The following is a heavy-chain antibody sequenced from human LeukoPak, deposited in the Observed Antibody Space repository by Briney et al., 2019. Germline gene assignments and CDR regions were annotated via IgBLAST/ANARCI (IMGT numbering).Heavy chain of an antibody. CDR2: MNPNSGNT. CDR3: ARSITGTGSNGNSNY. V-gene: IGHV1-8*01. Sequence: GASVKVSCKSSGYTFTSYDINWVRQATGQGLEWMGWMNPNSGNTGYAQKFQGRVTMTRNTSISTAYMELSRLRSEDTDVYYCARSITGTGSNGNSNYWGQGPLVTVSS. D-gene: IGHD1-20*01. CDR1: GYTFTSYD. J-gene: IGHJ4*02.